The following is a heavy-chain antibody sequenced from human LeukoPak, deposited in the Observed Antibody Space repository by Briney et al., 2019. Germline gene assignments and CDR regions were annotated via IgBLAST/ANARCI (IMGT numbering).Heavy chain of an antibody. V-gene: IGHV3-30-3*01. D-gene: IGHD3-22*01. J-gene: IGHJ5*02. CDR3: ARGDRYYYDSSGYLNWFDP. Sequence: GGSLRLSCAASGFTFSSYAMHWVRQAPGKGLEWVAVISYDGSNKYYADSVKGRFTISRDNSKNTLYLQMNSLRAEDTAVYYCARGDRYYYDSSGYLNWFDPWGQGTLVTASS. CDR2: ISYDGSNK. CDR1: GFTFSSYA.